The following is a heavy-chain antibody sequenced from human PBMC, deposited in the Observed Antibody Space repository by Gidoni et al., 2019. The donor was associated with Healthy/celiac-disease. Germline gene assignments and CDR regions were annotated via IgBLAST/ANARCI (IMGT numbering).Heavy chain of an antibody. CDR1: GFTFSSYA. CDR2: ISYDGSNK. V-gene: IGHV3-30-3*01. CDR3: ARVSGYYPNFDY. Sequence: VQLVESGGGVVQPGRSLRLSCSASGFTFSSYAMHWVRQAPGKGLEWVAVISYDGSNKYYADSVKGRFTISRDNSKNTLYLQMNSLRAEDTAVYYCARVSGYYPNFDYWGQGTLVTVSS. D-gene: IGHD3-22*01. J-gene: IGHJ4*02.